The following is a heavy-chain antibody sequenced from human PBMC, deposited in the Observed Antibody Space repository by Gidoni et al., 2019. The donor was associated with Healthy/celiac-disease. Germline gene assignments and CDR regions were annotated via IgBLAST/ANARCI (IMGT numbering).Heavy chain of an antibody. D-gene: IGHD3-3*01. Sequence: GSTYYNPSLKSRVTISVDTSKNQFSLKLSSVTAADTAVYYCARRPNDFWSGDYYYGMDVWGQGTTDTVSS. CDR3: ARRPNDFWSGDYYYGMDV. CDR2: GST. J-gene: IGHJ6*02. V-gene: IGHV4-30-2*05.